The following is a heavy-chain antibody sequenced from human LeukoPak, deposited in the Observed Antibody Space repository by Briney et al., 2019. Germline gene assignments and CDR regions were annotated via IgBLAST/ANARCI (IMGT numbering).Heavy chain of an antibody. CDR1: GYTFSSYA. J-gene: IGHJ4*02. CDR2: IIPIFDTG. CDR3: ARDRRGSGYAY. V-gene: IGHV1-69*13. Sequence: SVKVSCKASGYTFSSYAISWVRQAPGQGLEWMGGIIPIFDTGNYAQKFQGRLTITADESTSTAYMELSSLRSEDTAVYYCARDRRGSGYAYWGQGTLVTDSS. D-gene: IGHD5-12*01.